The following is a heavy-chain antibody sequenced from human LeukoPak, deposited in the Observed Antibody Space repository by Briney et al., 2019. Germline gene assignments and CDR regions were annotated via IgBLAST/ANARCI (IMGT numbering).Heavy chain of an antibody. V-gene: IGHV4-34*01. Sequence: SETLSLTCTVSGGSISSYYWSWIRQPPGKGLEWIGEINHSGSTNYNPSLKSRVTISVDTSKNQFSLKLSSVTAADTAVYYCARLLGRITMVRGVITGPYYMDVWGKGTTVTVSS. D-gene: IGHD3-10*01. CDR1: GGSISSYY. CDR2: INHSGST. J-gene: IGHJ6*03. CDR3: ARLLGRITMVRGVITGPYYMDV.